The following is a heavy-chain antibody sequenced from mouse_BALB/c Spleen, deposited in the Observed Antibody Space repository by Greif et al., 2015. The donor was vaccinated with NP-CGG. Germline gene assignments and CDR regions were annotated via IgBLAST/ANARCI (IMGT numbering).Heavy chain of an antibody. J-gene: IGHJ1*01. CDR1: GYTFTSYV. CDR3: AGILYMIRYFDV. Sequence: EVQLQQSGPELVKPGASVKMSCKASGYTFTSYVMHWVKQKPGQGLEWIGYINPYNDGTKYNEKFKGKATPTSDKSSSTAYMELSSLTSEDSAVYYCAGILYMIRYFDVWGAGTTVTVSS. D-gene: IGHD2-4*01. CDR2: INPYNDGT. V-gene: IGHV1-14*01.